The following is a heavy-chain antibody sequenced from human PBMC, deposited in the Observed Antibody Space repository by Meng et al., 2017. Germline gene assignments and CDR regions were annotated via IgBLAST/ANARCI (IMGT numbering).Heavy chain of an antibody. J-gene: IGHJ2*01. V-gene: IGHV4-34*01. D-gene: IGHD2/OR15-2a*01. CDR1: GGSFSGYY. Sequence: QVQLQQWGAGLLKPAETLSPTCAVYGGSFSGYYWSWIRQPPGKGLEWIGEINHSGRTNYNPSLKSRVTISVDTSKNQFSLKLSSVTAADTAVYYCARGLSTTYWYFDLWGRGTLVTVSS. CDR3: ARGLSTTYWYFDL. CDR2: INHSGRT.